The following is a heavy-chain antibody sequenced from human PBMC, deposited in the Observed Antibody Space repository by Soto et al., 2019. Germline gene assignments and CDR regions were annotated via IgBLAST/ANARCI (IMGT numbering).Heavy chain of an antibody. CDR2: IYYSGST. V-gene: IGHV4-59*08. D-gene: IGHD4-17*01. J-gene: IGHJ5*02. CDR1: GGSISSYD. Sequence: PAETLSLTCTVSGGSISSYDWSWIRQPPGKGLEWIGYIYYSGSTNYNPSLKSRVTISVDTSKNQFSLKLSSVTAADTAVYYCARQATTASNWFDPWAREPWSPSPQ. CDR3: ARQATTASNWFDP.